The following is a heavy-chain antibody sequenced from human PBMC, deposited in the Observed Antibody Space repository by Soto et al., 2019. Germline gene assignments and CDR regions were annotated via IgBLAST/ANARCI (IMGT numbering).Heavy chain of an antibody. CDR2: IYYSGIT. CDR3: ARGPSTVVTQFDY. J-gene: IGHJ4*02. Sequence: PSETLSLTCTVSRDSISTYYWSWIRQSPGKGLEWIGYIYYSGITNYNPSLKSRVTISLDTSKNQFSLQLSSVTAADTAVYYCARGPSTVVTQFDYWGQGTLVTVSS. V-gene: IGHV4-59*01. D-gene: IGHD2-21*02. CDR1: RDSISTYY.